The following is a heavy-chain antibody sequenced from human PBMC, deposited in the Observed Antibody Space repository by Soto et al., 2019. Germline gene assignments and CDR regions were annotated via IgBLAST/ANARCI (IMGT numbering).Heavy chain of an antibody. CDR1: GFTFSRYG. Sequence: PGGSLRLSCAGSGFTFSRYGMHWVRQVPGKGLEWVAVIWYDGSNKNYADSVKGRFTITRDNSKNTLFLQMNSLRAADTAVYYCARDPDSFRFDYWGQGTLVTVSS. CDR2: IWYDGSNK. CDR3: ARDPDSFRFDY. D-gene: IGHD3-9*01. V-gene: IGHV3-33*01. J-gene: IGHJ4*02.